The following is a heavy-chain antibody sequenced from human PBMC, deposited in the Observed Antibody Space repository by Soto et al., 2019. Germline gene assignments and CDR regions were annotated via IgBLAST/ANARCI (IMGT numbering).Heavy chain of an antibody. CDR1: GFTFSNSG. CDR3: VRFFDSYGMDV. Sequence: QVQLVESGGVVVQPGGSLRLSCAGSGFTFSNSGMHWVRQAPGKGLEWVAVLAYDGSEKYYADSVKGRFTISRDTSKNTLYLQMNSLRVEDTAVYYCVRFFDSYGMDVWGQGTTVTVSS. D-gene: IGHD3-3*01. CDR2: LAYDGSEK. J-gene: IGHJ6*02. V-gene: IGHV3-30*03.